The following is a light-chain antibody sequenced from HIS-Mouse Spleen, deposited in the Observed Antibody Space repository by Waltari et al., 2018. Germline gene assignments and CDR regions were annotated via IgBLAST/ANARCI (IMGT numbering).Light chain of an antibody. CDR3: AAWDDSLSGPV. CDR1: SSNIGSNY. J-gene: IGLJ3*02. V-gene: IGLV1-47*01. Sequence: QSVLTQPPSASGTPGQRVTISCSGSSSNIGSNYVYWYQQLPGTAPKLLIYRNNQRPCGVPDRFSGSKSGPSASLAISGLRSEDEADYYCAAWDDSLSGPVFGGGTKLTVL. CDR2: RNN.